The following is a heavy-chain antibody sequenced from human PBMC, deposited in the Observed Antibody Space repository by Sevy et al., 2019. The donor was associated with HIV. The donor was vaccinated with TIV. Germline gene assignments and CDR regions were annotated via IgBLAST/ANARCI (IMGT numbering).Heavy chain of an antibody. CDR3: AKGPIVVVPAAMDWFDP. V-gene: IGHV3-23*01. J-gene: IGHJ5*02. CDR1: GFNFRSYW. CDR2: ISGSGGST. D-gene: IGHD2-2*01. Sequence: GGSLRLSCEASGFNFRSYWMSWVRQAPGKGLEWVSAISGSGGSTYYADSVKGRFTISRDNSKNTLYLQMNSLRAEDTAVYYCAKGPIVVVPAAMDWFDPWGQGTLVTVSS.